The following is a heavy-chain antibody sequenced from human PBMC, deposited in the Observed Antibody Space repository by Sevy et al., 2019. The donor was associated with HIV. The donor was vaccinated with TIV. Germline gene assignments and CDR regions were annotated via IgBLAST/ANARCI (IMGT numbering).Heavy chain of an antibody. CDR3: STDPIIVLLVTDGMDV. J-gene: IGHJ6*02. D-gene: IGHD2-8*02. Sequence: GGSLRLSCAASGFTFYYAWMSWVRQAPGRGLEWVGRIKSKSDGGTTVYAAPVKGRFTISRDDSKNRLYLEMNSLKTEDTAVYYCSTDPIIVLLVTDGMDVWGQGTTVTVSS. CDR2: IKSKSDGGTT. V-gene: IGHV3-15*01. CDR1: GFTFYYAW.